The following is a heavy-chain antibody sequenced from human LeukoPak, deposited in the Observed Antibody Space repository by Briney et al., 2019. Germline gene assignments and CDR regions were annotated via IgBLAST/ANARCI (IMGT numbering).Heavy chain of an antibody. CDR3: ARGTRIVGAKH. CDR1: GDSISSYY. V-gene: IGHV4-59*12. Sequence: SETLSLTCTVSGDSISSYYWSWIRQPPGKGLEWIGYIYNSETTNYNPSLESRVTISVDTSKNQFSLKLSSVTAADTAVYYCARGTRIVGAKHWGQGTLVTVSS. J-gene: IGHJ4*02. D-gene: IGHD1-26*01. CDR2: IYNSETT.